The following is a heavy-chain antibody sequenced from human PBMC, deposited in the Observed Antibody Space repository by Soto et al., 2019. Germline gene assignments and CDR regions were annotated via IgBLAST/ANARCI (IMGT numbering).Heavy chain of an antibody. CDR3: ARGYQLLYYYYYGMDV. V-gene: IGHV3-33*01. Sequence: GGSLRLSCAASGFTFSSYGMHWVRQAPGKGLEWVAVIWYDVSNKYYADSVKGRFTISRDNSKNTLYLQMNSLRAEDTAVYYCARGYQLLYYYYYGMDVWGQGTRVTVSS. D-gene: IGHD2-2*01. J-gene: IGHJ6*02. CDR2: IWYDVSNK. CDR1: GFTFSSYG.